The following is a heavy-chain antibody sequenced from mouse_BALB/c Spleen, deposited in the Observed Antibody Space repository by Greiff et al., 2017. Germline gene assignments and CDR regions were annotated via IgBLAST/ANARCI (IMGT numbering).Heavy chain of an antibody. V-gene: IGHV3-6*02. D-gene: IGHD2-14*01. J-gene: IGHJ4*01. CDR3: ARDGEPGYRYPTSLYYAMDY. CDR1: GYSITSGYY. CDR2: ISYDGSN. Sequence: EVQLVESGPGLVKPSQSLSLTCSVTGYSITSGYYWNWIRQFPGNKLEWMGYISYDGSNNYNPSLKNRISITRDTSKNQFFLKLNSVTTEDTATYDCARDGEPGYRYPTSLYYAMDYWGQGTSVTVSS.